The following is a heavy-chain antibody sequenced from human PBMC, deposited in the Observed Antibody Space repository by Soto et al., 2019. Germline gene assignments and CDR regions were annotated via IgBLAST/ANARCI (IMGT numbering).Heavy chain of an antibody. V-gene: IGHV3-23*01. CDR2: ISGSGGST. CDR3: AKDRGRGYDGFDS. D-gene: IGHD5-12*01. J-gene: IGHJ5*01. CDR1: GFTFSSYA. Sequence: EVQLLESGGGLVQPGGSLRLSCAASGFTFSSYAMSWVRQAPGKGLEWVSAISGSGGSTFYADSVKGRFTISRDTSKNTVFLQMNSLRAEDTAVYYCAKDRGRGYDGFDSWGQGTLVTVSS.